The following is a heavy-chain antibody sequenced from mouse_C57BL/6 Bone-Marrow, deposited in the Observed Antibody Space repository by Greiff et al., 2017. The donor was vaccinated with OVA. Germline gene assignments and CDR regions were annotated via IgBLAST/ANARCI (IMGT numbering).Heavy chain of an antibody. CDR3: TSMITTGFDY. V-gene: IGHV14-4*01. CDR2: IDPENGDT. Sequence: EVKLVESGAELVRPGASVKLSCTASGFNIKDDYMHWVKQRPEQGLEWIGWIDPENGDTEYASKFQGKATITADTSSNTAYLQLSSLTSEDAAVYYCTSMITTGFDYWGQGTTLTVSS. D-gene: IGHD2-4*01. CDR1: GFNIKDDY. J-gene: IGHJ2*01.